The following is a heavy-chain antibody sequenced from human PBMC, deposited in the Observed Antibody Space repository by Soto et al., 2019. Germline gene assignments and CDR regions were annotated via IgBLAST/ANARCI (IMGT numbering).Heavy chain of an antibody. J-gene: IGHJ4*02. D-gene: IGHD4-17*01. CDR1: GFAFSSYG. CDR2: IWYDGSKK. Sequence: GGSLRLSCAASGFAFSSYGMHWVRQAPGKGLEWVAIIWYDGSKKYYPDSVKGRFTISRDNSKNTLYLQMNSLRAEDTAVYYCARGPGDYYFDYWGQGTLLTVSS. CDR3: ARGPGDYYFDY. V-gene: IGHV3-33*01.